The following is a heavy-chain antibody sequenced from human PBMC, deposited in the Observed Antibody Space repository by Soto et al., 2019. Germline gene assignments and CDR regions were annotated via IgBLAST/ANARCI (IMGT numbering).Heavy chain of an antibody. CDR2: IYWDDDK. Sequence: QITLKESGPTLVKPTQTLTLTCTFSGFSRSSTRMAVGWIRQPPGKALEWLALIYWDDDKRYSPFLKSRLTITKDTSKNQVVLTMSNMDPVDTARYSCAHIVVAGLGYYFDYWGQVTLVTVAS. CDR3: AHIVVAGLGYYFDY. J-gene: IGHJ4*02. CDR1: GFSRSSTRMA. D-gene: IGHD6-19*01. V-gene: IGHV2-5*02.